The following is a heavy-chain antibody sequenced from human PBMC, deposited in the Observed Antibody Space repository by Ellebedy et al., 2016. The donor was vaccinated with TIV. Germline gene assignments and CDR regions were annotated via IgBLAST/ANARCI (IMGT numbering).Heavy chain of an antibody. D-gene: IGHD3-3*01. V-gene: IGHV3-11*06. Sequence: GGSLRLXXAASGFTFSDYYISWLRQAPGKGLEWVARIGSSSHYANYPHSVKGRFTISRDNAKNSLYLQMNSLRAEDTAVYYCARNYDVWSGYPDMDVWGQGTTVSVSS. J-gene: IGHJ6*02. CDR3: ARNYDVWSGYPDMDV. CDR1: GFTFSDYY. CDR2: IGSSSHYA.